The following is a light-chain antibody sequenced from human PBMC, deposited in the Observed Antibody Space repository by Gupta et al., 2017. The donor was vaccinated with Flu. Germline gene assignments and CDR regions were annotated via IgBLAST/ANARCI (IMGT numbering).Light chain of an antibody. CDR1: LYNPGAYHY. V-gene: IGLV2-8*01. Sequence: QSALTQPPSASGSPGQSVTFSCTGTLYNPGAYHYVSWYQHHPGKAPIVLSDEVVRRHSGVPDRVSGSKSGNTDSLTVSGLQAEDEAYYDCSSYAGSNNVLFGGGTKLTVL. J-gene: IGLJ3*02. CDR3: SSYAGSNNVL. CDR2: EVV.